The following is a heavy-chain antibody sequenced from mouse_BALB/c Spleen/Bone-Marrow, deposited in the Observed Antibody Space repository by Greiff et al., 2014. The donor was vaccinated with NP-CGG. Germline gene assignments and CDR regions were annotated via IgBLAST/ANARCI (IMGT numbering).Heavy chain of an antibody. J-gene: IGHJ4*01. CDR3: ARGLLQYYYAMDY. CDR1: GFNIKDTY. Sequence: DVQLQESGAELVMPGASVKLSCTASGFNIKDTYMHWVKQRPEQGLEWIGRIDPANGNTKYDPKFQGKATITADTSSNTAYLQLSSLTSEDTAVYYCARGLLQYYYAMDYWGQGTSVTVSS. V-gene: IGHV14-3*02. CDR2: IDPANGNT. D-gene: IGHD2-3*01.